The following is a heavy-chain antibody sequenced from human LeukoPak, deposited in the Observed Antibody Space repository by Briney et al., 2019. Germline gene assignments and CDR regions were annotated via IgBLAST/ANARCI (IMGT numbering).Heavy chain of an antibody. D-gene: IGHD2-15*01. CDR1: GYTFTGYY. V-gene: IGHV1-2*02. J-gene: IGHJ4*02. CDR3: ARLSSQYCSGGSCREDY. Sequence: GASVKVSCKASGYTFTGYYMHWVRQAPGQGLEWMGWINPNSGGTKYAQKFQGRVTMTRDTSISTAYMELSRLRTDDTAVYYCARLSSQYCSGGSCREDYWGQGTLVTVSS. CDR2: INPNSGGT.